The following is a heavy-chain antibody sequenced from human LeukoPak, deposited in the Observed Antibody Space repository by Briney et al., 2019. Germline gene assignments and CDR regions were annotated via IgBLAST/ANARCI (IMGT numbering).Heavy chain of an antibody. V-gene: IGHV4-4*07. J-gene: IGHJ4*02. D-gene: IGHD6-13*01. CDR3: ARDLAISSWYTGVFDY. Sequence: SETLSLTCTVSGGSISSYYWSWIRQPAGKGLEWIGRIYTSGSTNYNPSPKSRVTMSVDTSKNQFSLKLSSVTAADTAVYYCARDLAISSWYTGVFDYWGQGTLVTVSS. CDR1: GGSISSYY. CDR2: IYTSGST.